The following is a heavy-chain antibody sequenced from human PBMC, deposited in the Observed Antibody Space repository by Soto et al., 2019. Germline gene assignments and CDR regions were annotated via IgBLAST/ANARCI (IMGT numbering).Heavy chain of an antibody. CDR3: ARGFSLEVYYGSGDAFDI. CDR2: MNPNSGNT. CDR1: GYTFTSYD. J-gene: IGHJ3*02. D-gene: IGHD3-10*01. V-gene: IGHV1-8*01. Sequence: GASVKVSCKASGYTFTSYDINWVRQATGQGLEWMGWMNPNSGNTGYAQKFQGRVTMTRNTSISTAYMELSSLRSEDTAVYYCARGFSLEVYYGSGDAFDIWGRGTMVTVSS.